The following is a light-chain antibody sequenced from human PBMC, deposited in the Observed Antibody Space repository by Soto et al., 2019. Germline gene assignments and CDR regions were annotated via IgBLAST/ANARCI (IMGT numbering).Light chain of an antibody. CDR3: QQYGNSPQT. Sequence: TVLTQSPGTLSLSPWERATLSCRASQSVSSSYLGWYQQKPGQAPRLLIYGASSRATGIPDRFSGSGSGTDFTLTISRLEPEDFAVYYCQQYGNSPQTFGQGTKVDIK. J-gene: IGKJ1*01. CDR1: QSVSSSY. V-gene: IGKV3-20*01. CDR2: GAS.